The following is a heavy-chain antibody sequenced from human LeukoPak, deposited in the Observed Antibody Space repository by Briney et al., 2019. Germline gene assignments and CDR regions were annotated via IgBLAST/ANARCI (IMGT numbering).Heavy chain of an antibody. CDR1: GYTFTDYY. Sequence: GASVKVSCKASGYTFTDYYMHWVRQAPGQGLEWMGWINPNSGGTNYAQKFQGRVTMTRDTSINTAYMDLSRLRSDDTAVYYCARSQVSGYSSGYYFDYWGRGILVTVSS. V-gene: IGHV1-2*02. CDR3: ARSQVSGYSSGYYFDY. J-gene: IGHJ4*02. CDR2: INPNSGGT. D-gene: IGHD6-19*01.